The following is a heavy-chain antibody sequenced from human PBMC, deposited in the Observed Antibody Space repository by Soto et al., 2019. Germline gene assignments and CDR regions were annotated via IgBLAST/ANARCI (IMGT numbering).Heavy chain of an antibody. CDR3: ARVLYYGSGSYSPYGMDV. CDR1: GVSFNNNG. V-gene: IGHV1-69*01. CDR2: VSPPFRTS. Sequence: QVQLVQSGAEVKKPGSSVKVSCKTSGVSFNNNGIGWVRQAPGHGLEWMGGVSPPFRTSNYARKFQGRISIYADSSTGKVNMELSSLTSEDTAQYYCARVLYYGSGSYSPYGMDVWGQGTTVTVSS. J-gene: IGHJ6*02. D-gene: IGHD3-10*01.